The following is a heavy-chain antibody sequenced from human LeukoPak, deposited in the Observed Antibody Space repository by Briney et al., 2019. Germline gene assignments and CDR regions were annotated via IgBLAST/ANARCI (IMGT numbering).Heavy chain of an antibody. CDR2: IIPIFGTA. CDR1: GGTFSSYA. V-gene: IGHV1-69*05. J-gene: IGHJ4*02. CDR3: ARERGFIAVAGAFDY. Sequence: SVKVSCKASGGTFSSYAISWVRQAHGQGLEWMGRIIPIFGTANYAQKFQGRVTITTDESTSTAYMELSSLRSEDTAVYYCARERGFIAVAGAFDYWGQGTLVTVSS. D-gene: IGHD6-19*01.